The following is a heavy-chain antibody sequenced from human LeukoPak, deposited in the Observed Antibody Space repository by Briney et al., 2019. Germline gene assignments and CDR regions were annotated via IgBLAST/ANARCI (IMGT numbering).Heavy chain of an antibody. Sequence: ASVTVSCTASGYTFTGYYMHWVRQAPGQGLGWVGRINPNSGGTNYAQKFQGRVTMTRDTSISAAYMELSSLRSDDTAVYYCARTDGVDYWGQGTLVTVSS. D-gene: IGHD4-17*01. J-gene: IGHJ4*02. CDR3: ARTDGVDY. CDR1: GYTFTGYY. V-gene: IGHV1-2*06. CDR2: INPNSGGT.